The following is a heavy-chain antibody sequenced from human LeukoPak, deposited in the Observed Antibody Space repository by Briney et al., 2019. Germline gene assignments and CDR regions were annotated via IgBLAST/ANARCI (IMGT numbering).Heavy chain of an antibody. CDR3: ARHAFVLLNNWFDP. CDR1: GGSISSSY. Sequence: PSETLSLTCTVSGGSISSSYWSWIRQPPGKGLEWVGYIYTSGTTNYNPSLKSRVTISVDTSKNQFSLKLSSVTAADTAVYYCARHAFVLLNNWFDPWGQGTLVTVSS. J-gene: IGHJ5*02. CDR2: IYTSGTT. V-gene: IGHV4-4*09. D-gene: IGHD2-8*01.